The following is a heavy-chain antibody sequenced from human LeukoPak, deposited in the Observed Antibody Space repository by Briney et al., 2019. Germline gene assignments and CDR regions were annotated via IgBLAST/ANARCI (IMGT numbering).Heavy chain of an antibody. CDR3: AKDPGGLWFGELLYYFDY. D-gene: IGHD3-10*01. J-gene: IGHJ4*02. V-gene: IGHV3-21*04. CDR2: ISSSSYI. Sequence: GGSLRLSCAASGFTFSSYSMNWVRQAPRKGLEWVSSISSSSYIYYADSVKGRFTISRDNSKNTLYLQMNSLRAEDTAVYYCAKDPGGLWFGELLYYFDYWGQGTLVTVSS. CDR1: GFTFSSYS.